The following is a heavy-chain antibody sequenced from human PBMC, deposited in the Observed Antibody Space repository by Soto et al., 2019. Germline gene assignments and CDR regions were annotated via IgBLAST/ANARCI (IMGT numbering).Heavy chain of an antibody. V-gene: IGHV4-4*02. Sequence: SETLSLTCAVSGGSISSSNWWSWVRQPPGKGLEWIGEIYHSGSTNYNPSLKSRVTISVDKSKNQFSLKLSSVTAADTAVYYCARDKEAEYYDSSGYIRRAVYYYYGMDVWGQGTTVTVSS. CDR1: GGSISSSNW. D-gene: IGHD3-22*01. CDR2: IYHSGST. CDR3: ARDKEAEYYDSSGYIRRAVYYYYGMDV. J-gene: IGHJ6*02.